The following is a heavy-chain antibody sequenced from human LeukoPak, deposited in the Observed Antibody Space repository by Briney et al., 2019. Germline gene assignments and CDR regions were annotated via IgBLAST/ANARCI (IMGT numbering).Heavy chain of an antibody. D-gene: IGHD1-7*01. CDR1: GFTFSSYE. V-gene: IGHV3-48*03. CDR3: ARVVGLELLFFWFDP. Sequence: GGSLRLSCAASGFTFSSYEMNWVRQAPGKGLEWVSYISSSGSTIYYADSVKGRFTISRDSAKNSLYLQINSLRAEDTAVYYCARVVGLELLFFWFDPWGQGTLVTVSS. CDR2: ISSSGSTI. J-gene: IGHJ5*02.